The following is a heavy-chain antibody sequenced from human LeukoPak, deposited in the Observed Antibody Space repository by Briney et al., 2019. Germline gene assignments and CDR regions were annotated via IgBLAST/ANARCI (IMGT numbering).Heavy chain of an antibody. D-gene: IGHD3-3*02. Sequence: SETLSLTCTVSGGSISSSSYYWGWIRQPPGKGLEWIGSIYYSGSTYYNPSLKSRVTISVDTSKNQFSLKLSSVTAADTAVYYCARVSGATLAWFDPWGQGTLVTVSS. CDR2: IYYSGST. J-gene: IGHJ5*02. CDR1: GGSISSSSYY. CDR3: ARVSGATLAWFDP. V-gene: IGHV4-39*07.